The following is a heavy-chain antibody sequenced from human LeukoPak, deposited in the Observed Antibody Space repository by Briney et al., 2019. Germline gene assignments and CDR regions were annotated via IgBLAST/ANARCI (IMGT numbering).Heavy chain of an antibody. Sequence: TGGSLRLSCAASGXTFRNYAMTWVCQAPGKGLEWVSVICDSGSSTYYADSVKDRFTISRDNSENTLYLQMNSLRAEDTAVYYCAMSGGASCFSSALYWGQGTLVTVSS. J-gene: IGHJ4*02. V-gene: IGHV3-23*01. CDR3: AMSGGASCFSSALY. D-gene: IGHD2-15*01. CDR1: GXTFRNYA. CDR2: ICDSGSST.